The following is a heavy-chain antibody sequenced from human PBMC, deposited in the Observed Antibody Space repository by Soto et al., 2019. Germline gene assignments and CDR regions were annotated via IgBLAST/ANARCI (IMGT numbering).Heavy chain of an antibody. CDR2: IYYSGST. Sequence: LSLTCTVSGGSISSSSYYWGWIRQPPGKGLEWIGSIYYSGSTYYNPSLKSRVTISVDTSKNQFSLKLSSVTAADTAVYCCVGEATNDYYYYYGMDVWGQGTTVTVSS. CDR1: GGSISSSSYY. J-gene: IGHJ6*02. CDR3: VGEATNDYYYYYGMDV. D-gene: IGHD3-16*01. V-gene: IGHV4-39*01.